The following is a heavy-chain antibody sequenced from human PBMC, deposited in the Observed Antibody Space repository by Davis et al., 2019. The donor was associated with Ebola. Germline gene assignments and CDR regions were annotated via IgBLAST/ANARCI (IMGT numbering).Heavy chain of an antibody. D-gene: IGHD2-15*01. Sequence: GESLKISCAASGFTFSSHAMSWVRQAPGKGPEWVPVISGSGKDTYCADSLKGRFTISRDNSKNTLYLQMNSLRAEDSAVYYCAKFDCSGGSCYTLDYWGQGILVTVSS. CDR1: GFTFSSHA. CDR3: AKFDCSGGSCYTLDY. V-gene: IGHV3-23*01. CDR2: ISGSGKDT. J-gene: IGHJ4*02.